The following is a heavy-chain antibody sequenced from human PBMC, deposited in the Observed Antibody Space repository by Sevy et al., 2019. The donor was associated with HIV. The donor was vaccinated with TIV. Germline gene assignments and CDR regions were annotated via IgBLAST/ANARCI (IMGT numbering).Heavy chain of an antibody. CDR3: ARDNAILTPRAFDI. D-gene: IGHD3-9*01. CDR2: IYYSGTT. Sequence: SETLSLTCSVSAGSISSYYWSWIRQPPGKGLEWIGYIYYSGTTDYNPSLKRRVTISQDKSTKVFSLRLRSVTAADTAVYYCARDNAILTPRAFDIWGQGTMVTVSS. CDR1: AGSISSYY. J-gene: IGHJ3*02. V-gene: IGHV4-59*13.